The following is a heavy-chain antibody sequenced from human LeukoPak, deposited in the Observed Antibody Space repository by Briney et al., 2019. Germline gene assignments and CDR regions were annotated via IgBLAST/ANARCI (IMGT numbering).Heavy chain of an antibody. V-gene: IGHV3-30*18. J-gene: IGHJ5*02. CDR1: GFTFSSYG. CDR3: AKDPGFDP. CDR2: ISYDGSNK. Sequence: PGGSLRLSCAASGFTFSSYGMHWVRQAPGKGLEWVAVISYDGSNKYYADSVKDRFTISRDNSKNTLYLQMNSLRAEDTAVYYCAKDPGFDPWGQGTLVTVSS.